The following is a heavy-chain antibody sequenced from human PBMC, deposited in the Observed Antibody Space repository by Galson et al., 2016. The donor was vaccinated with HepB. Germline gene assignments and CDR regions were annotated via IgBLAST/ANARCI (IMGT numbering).Heavy chain of an antibody. Sequence: SLRLSCAASGFSFSSYNMNWVRQAPGKGLEWISHITISGGTTYYADSVKGRFTISRDNAKNSLYLQMNSLRDEDTAVYYCARVGHPYDPWAGDFDYWGQGTLVTVSS. D-gene: IGHD3-16*01. J-gene: IGHJ4*02. CDR2: ITISGGTT. CDR1: GFSFSSYN. V-gene: IGHV3-48*02. CDR3: ARVGHPYDPWAGDFDY.